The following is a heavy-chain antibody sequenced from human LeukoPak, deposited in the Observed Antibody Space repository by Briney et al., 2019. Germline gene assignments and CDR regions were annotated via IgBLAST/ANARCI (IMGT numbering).Heavy chain of an antibody. Sequence: GGSLRLSCAASGFTFSSYAMSWVRQAPGKGLEWVSAISGSGGSTYYADSVKGRFTISRDNSKNTLYLQMNSLRAEDTAVYYCAATDIVVVVPKPFDYWGQGTLVTVSS. CDR2: ISGSGGST. CDR3: AATDIVVVVPKPFDY. J-gene: IGHJ4*02. D-gene: IGHD2-15*01. V-gene: IGHV3-23*01. CDR1: GFTFSSYA.